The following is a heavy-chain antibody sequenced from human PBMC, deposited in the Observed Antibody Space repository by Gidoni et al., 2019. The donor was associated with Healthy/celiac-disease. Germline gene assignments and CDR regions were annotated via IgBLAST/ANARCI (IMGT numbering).Heavy chain of an antibody. CDR3: AKGALSSGWYSAIDY. V-gene: IGHV3-9*01. J-gene: IGHJ4*02. CDR2: ISWNSGSI. Sequence: EVQLVESGGGLVQPGRSLRLSCAASGFTFDDYAMHWVRQAPGKGLEWVSGISWNSGSIGYADSVKGRFTISRDNAKNSLYLQMNSLRAEDTALYYCAKGALSSGWYSAIDYWGQGTLVTVSS. CDR1: GFTFDDYA. D-gene: IGHD6-19*01.